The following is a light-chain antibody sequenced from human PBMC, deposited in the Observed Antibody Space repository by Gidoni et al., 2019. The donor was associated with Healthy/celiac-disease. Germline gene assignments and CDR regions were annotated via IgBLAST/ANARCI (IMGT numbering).Light chain of an antibody. J-gene: IGLJ1*01. CDR1: SSDVGGYNY. Sequence: QSALTPPRSVSRSPGQSVTISCTGTSSDVGGYNYVSWYQQHPGKAPKLMIYDVSKRSSGVPDRGSGSKSGNTASLTMSGLQAEDEDDYYGCSYAGSAKVFGTGTKVTVL. CDR3: CSYAGSAKV. CDR2: DVS. V-gene: IGLV2-11*01.